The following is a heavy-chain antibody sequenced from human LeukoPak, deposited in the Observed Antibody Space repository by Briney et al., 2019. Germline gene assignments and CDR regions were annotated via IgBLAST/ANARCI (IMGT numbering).Heavy chain of an antibody. CDR1: GFTFSSYS. J-gene: IGHJ4*02. CDR2: ISSSSSYI. V-gene: IGHV3-21*01. CDR3: AREGYSSGWYTDH. Sequence: PGGSLRLSCAASGFTFSSYSMNWVRQVPGKGLEWVSSISSSSSYIYYADSVKGRFTISRDNAKNSLYLQMNSLRAEDTAVYYCAREGYSSGWYTDHWGQGTLVTVSS. D-gene: IGHD6-19*01.